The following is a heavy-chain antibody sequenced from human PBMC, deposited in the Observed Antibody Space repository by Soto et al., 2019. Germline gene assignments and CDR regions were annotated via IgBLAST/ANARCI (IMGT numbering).Heavy chain of an antibody. CDR3: TTDFTRRFY. Sequence: GGSLRLSCAASGFTFSNAWMSWVRQAPGKGLEWVGPIKSKTYSGTTDYAAPVKGRFTISRDDSKNTLYLQMNSRKTEDTAVYYCTTDFTRRFYWGQGTLVTVSS. J-gene: IGHJ4*02. D-gene: IGHD2-15*01. CDR2: IKSKTYSGTT. V-gene: IGHV3-15*01. CDR1: GFTFSNAW.